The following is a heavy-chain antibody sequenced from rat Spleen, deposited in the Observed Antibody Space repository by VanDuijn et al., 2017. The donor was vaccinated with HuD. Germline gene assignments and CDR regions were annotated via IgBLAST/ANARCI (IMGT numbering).Heavy chain of an antibody. J-gene: IGHJ2*01. Sequence: EVQLQESGPGLVKPSQSLSLTCSVTGYSITSNYWGWIRKFPGNKMEWMGYISYSGSTSYNPSLKSRISITRDTSKNQFFLQLNSVTTEDTASYYCVRHGYTRYYFDYWGQGVMVTVSS. V-gene: IGHV3-1*01. CDR3: VRHGYTRYYFDY. CDR1: GYSITSNY. CDR2: ISYSGST. D-gene: IGHD1-9*01.